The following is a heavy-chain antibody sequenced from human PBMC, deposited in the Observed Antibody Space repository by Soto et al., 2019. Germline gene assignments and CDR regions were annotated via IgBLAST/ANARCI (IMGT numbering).Heavy chain of an antibody. J-gene: IGHJ4*02. V-gene: IGHV3-33*01. CDR1: GFTFSSYG. Sequence: QVQLVESGGGVVQPGRSLRLSCAVSGFTFSSYGMHWVRQAPGKGLEWVAVIWYDGSNKYYADSVKGRFSISRDNSKNTLYLQMNSLIAEDTAVYYCARDRGYSSGWYGWIDYWGQGTLVTVSS. CDR3: ARDRGYSSGWYGWIDY. D-gene: IGHD6-19*01. CDR2: IWYDGSNK.